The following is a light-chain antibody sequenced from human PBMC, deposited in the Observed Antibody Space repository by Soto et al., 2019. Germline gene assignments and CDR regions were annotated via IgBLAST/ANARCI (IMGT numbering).Light chain of an antibody. CDR3: QQYENLPYT. CDR1: HDISIY. Sequence: DIQMTQSPSSLSASVGDRVTISCQASHDISIYLTWYQQKPGEAPKVLIYDAPTLEPGDPSRFSGRGSRKYLTFTISSIQPKDIATYHCQQYENLPYTFGQGTKLEIK. V-gene: IGKV1-33*01. J-gene: IGKJ2*01. CDR2: DAP.